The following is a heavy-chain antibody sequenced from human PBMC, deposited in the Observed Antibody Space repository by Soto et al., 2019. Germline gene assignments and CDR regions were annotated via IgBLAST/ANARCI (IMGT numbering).Heavy chain of an antibody. CDR1: GSTFTSYP. CDR3: AKAHSGYVWGRYYFDY. D-gene: IGHD5-12*01. V-gene: IGHV3-23*01. CDR2: ISGSGGST. Sequence: EVQLLESGGAWVQPGGSLGLSCAASGSTFTSYPMSWFRRAPGKGLEWVPGISGSGGSTYYADSVKGRFTISRDNSKNTLYLQMNSLRAEDTAVYYCAKAHSGYVWGRYYFDYWGQGTLVTVSS. J-gene: IGHJ4*02.